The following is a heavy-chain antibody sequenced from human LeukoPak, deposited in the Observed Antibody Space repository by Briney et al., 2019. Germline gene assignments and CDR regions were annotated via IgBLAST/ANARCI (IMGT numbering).Heavy chain of an antibody. CDR2: IYDSGTT. CDR3: ARLAEYSSSWPFDY. D-gene: IGHD6-6*01. J-gene: IGHJ4*02. Sequence: PSETLSLTCTVSSGFISSYQWNWIRQPPGKGLEWVGNIYDSGTTNCNPSLKSRVTISVDTSKNQFSLKLSSVTAADTAVYYCARLAEYSSSWPFDYWGQGTLVTVSS. V-gene: IGHV4-59*13. CDR1: SGFISSYQ.